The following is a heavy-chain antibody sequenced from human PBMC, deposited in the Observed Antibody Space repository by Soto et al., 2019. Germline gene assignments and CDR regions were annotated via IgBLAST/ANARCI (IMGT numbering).Heavy chain of an antibody. CDR1: GFTFSDYG. V-gene: IGHV3-23*01. J-gene: IGHJ4*02. Sequence: PEGSLRLSCAASGFTFSDYGMSWVRQAPGKGLEGVAVVSGSGGSTSYADSVKGRFTISRDNAKNTLYLQMNSLRADDTAVYYCAKVGGYFHSSGYPTYGGQGA. CDR3: AKVGGYFHSSGYPTY. D-gene: IGHD3-22*01. CDR2: VSGSGGST.